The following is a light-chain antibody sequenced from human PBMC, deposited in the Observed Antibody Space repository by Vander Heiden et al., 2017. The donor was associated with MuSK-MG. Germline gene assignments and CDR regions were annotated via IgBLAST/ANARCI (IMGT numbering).Light chain of an antibody. CDR2: SAS. CDR1: QTIFNY. Sequence: DIQLTQPPSSLSASVGDRVTITCRASQTIFNYLHWYQQSPGKAPKLLIYSASTLQSGTPPRFSGSGSGTDFTLVISSLQPEDFATYYCQQGYTNPLTFGGGTKIETK. J-gene: IGKJ4*01. V-gene: IGKV1-39*01. CDR3: QQGYTNPLT.